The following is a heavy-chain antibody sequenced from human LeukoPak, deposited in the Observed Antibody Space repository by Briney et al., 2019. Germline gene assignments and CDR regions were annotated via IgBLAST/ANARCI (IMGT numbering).Heavy chain of an antibody. CDR3: ARLPLGYCSGGSCSAVYYYYGMDV. D-gene: IGHD2-15*01. CDR1: GGSISSYY. V-gene: IGHV4-59*08. J-gene: IGHJ6*02. Sequence: SETLSLTCTVSGGSISSYYWSWIRQPPGKGLEWIGYISYSGSTNYNPSLKSRVTISVDTSTNQFSLKLSSVTAADTAVDYCARLPLGYCSGGSCSAVYYYYGMDVWGQGTTVTVSS. CDR2: ISYSGST.